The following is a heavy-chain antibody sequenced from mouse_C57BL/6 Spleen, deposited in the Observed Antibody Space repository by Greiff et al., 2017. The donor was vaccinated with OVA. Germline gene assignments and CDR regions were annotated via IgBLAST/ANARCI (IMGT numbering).Heavy chain of an antibody. CDR3: ARYYGSSYEFAY. D-gene: IGHD1-1*01. CDR2: FDPSDSYT. CDR1: GYTFTSYW. J-gene: IGHJ3*01. Sequence: VQLQQPGAELVMPGASVKLSCKASGYTFTSYWMHWVKQRPGQGLEWIGEFDPSDSYTNYHQKFTGKSTLTVDKSSRTAYMQRSSLTSEDSAVYYCARYYGSSYEFAYWGQGTLVTVSA. V-gene: IGHV1-69*01.